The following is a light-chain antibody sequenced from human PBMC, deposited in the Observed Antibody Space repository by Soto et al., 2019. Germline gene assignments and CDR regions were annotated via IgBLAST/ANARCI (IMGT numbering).Light chain of an antibody. J-gene: IGLJ3*02. CDR2: SNN. Sequence: QSVLTQPPSASGTPGQRVTISCSGSSSNIGSNTVNWYQQLPGTAPKLLIYSNNQRPSGVPDRFSGSKSGTSASLAISGLQSEDEADYYCAAWDDSLNGWVFXGGTQLTVL. CDR3: AAWDDSLNGWV. V-gene: IGLV1-44*01. CDR1: SSNIGSNT.